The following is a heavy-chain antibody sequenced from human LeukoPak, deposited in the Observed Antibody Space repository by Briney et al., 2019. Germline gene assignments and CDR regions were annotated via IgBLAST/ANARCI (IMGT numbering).Heavy chain of an antibody. J-gene: IGHJ5*02. CDR3: ARDRYGSGSYYNVFDP. V-gene: IGHV1-69*13. Sequence: EASVKVSCKASGGTFSSYAISWVRQAPGQGLEWMGGIIPIFGTANYAQKFQGRVTITADESTSTAYMELSSLRSEVTAVYYCARDRYGSGSYYNVFDPWGQGTLVTVSS. CDR1: GGTFSSYA. CDR2: IIPIFGTA. D-gene: IGHD3-10*01.